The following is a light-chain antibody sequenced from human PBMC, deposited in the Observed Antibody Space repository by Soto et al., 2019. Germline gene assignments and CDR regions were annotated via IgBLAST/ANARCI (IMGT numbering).Light chain of an antibody. CDR1: SSNIGSNF. CDR3: GTWDSSLSTFV. J-gene: IGLJ1*01. Sequence: QSVLTQPPSVSAAPGQQATISCSGSSSNIGSNFVSWYQQLPGTAPKLLIYENDKRPSGIPDRFSGSKSGTSAALGITGLQTGVEADYYCGTWDSSLSTFVFGTGTKVTVL. CDR2: END. V-gene: IGLV1-51*02.